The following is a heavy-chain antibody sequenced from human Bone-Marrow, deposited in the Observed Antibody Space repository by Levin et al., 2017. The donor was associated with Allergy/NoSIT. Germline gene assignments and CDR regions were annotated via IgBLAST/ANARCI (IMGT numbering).Heavy chain of an antibody. Sequence: GESLKISCAASGFTVSSNYMSWVRQAPGKGLEWVSVIYSCGSTYYADSVKGRFTISRDNSKNTLYLQMNSLRAEDTAVYYCARIRQPMDYYYYMDVWGKGTTVTVSS. J-gene: IGHJ6*03. CDR1: GFTVSSNY. CDR3: ARIRQPMDYYYYMDV. D-gene: IGHD3-10*01. CDR2: IYSCGST. V-gene: IGHV3-66*03.